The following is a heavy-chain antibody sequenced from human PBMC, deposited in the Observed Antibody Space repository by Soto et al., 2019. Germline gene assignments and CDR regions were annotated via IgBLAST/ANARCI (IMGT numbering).Heavy chain of an antibody. J-gene: IGHJ4*02. Sequence: GGSLRLSCAASGFTFSSYAMHWVRQAPGKGLEWVAVISCDGSNKYYADSVKGRFTISRDNSKNTLYLQMNSLRAEDTAVYYCARDYTLWSGYLDYWGQGTLVTVSS. D-gene: IGHD3-3*01. V-gene: IGHV3-30-3*01. CDR3: ARDYTLWSGYLDY. CDR1: GFTFSSYA. CDR2: ISCDGSNK.